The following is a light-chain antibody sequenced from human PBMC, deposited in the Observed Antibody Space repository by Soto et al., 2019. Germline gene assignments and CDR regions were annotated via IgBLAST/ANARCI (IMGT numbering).Light chain of an antibody. Sequence: DIQMTQSPASLSASVGDRVSITCQASEDISKFLNWYQQKPGKVPKVLIYDASNLQTGVPSRFSGSGSGTHFIFTISSLQPEDSATYFCQQYDGLPITFGQGTRLEIK. J-gene: IGKJ5*01. CDR2: DAS. CDR3: QQYDGLPIT. V-gene: IGKV1-33*01. CDR1: EDISKF.